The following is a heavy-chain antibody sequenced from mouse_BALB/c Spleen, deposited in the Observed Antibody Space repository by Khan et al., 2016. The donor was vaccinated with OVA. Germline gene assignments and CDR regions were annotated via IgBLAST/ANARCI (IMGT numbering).Heavy chain of an antibody. CDR1: GYTFTDYA. CDR3: AKGGTFAY. D-gene: IGHD4-1*01. J-gene: IGHJ3*01. CDR2: ISSYYGVP. V-gene: IGHV1S137*01. Sequence: QVQLQQSGAELVRPGVSLKISCKGSGYTFTDYAMHWVKQSHSKSLEWIGVISSYYGVPEYNQKFKGKATMTVDRSSSTAYMELARMTSVDYAIYNCAKGGTFAYWGQGTLVTVSA.